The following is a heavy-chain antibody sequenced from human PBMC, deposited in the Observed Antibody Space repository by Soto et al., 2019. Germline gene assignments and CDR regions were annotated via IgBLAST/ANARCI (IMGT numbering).Heavy chain of an antibody. CDR2: IWYDGSNK. V-gene: IGHV3-33*01. CDR3: ARDLGATKLKIHGY. J-gene: IGHJ4*01. Sequence: GGSLRLSCAASGFTFSSYNMHWVRQAPGRGLEWVAVIWYDGSNKYNADAVKGRFTISRDNSKNTLYLQMNSLRAEDTALYYCARDLGATKLKIHGYWSHGTLVTVSS. D-gene: IGHD1-26*01. CDR1: GFTFSSYN.